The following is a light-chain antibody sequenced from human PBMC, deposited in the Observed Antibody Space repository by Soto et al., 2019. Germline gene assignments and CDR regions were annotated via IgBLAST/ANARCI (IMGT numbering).Light chain of an antibody. CDR1: NSDVGGCNC. J-gene: IGLJ2*01. CDR2: DVS. CDR3: ISYTSSSTVV. V-gene: IGLV2-14*03. Sequence: QSALTQPASVSGSPGQSITISCTGTNSDVGGCNCVSWYQQHPGKAPKLMIYDVSDRPSGVSNRFSGSKSGNTASLTISGLQAEDEADYYCISYTSSSTVVFGGGTKLTVL.